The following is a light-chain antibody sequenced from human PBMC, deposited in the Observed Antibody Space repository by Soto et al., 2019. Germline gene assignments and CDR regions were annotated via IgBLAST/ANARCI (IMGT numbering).Light chain of an antibody. CDR2: DVT. CDR1: SSDVGGYKF. CDR3: SSYTSSGTRV. Sequence: QSALTQTASVSGSHGQSITISCTGTSSDVGGYKFVSWYQQHPGKAPQLIIYDVTNGPLGVPSRFSGSKSGNTASLTISGLQAEDEADYYCSSYTSSGTRVFGTGTKLTVL. V-gene: IGLV2-14*03. J-gene: IGLJ1*01.